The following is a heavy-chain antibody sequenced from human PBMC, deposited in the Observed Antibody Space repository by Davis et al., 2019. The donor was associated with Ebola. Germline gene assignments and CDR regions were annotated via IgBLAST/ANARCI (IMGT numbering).Heavy chain of an antibody. Sequence: PGGSLRLSCAASGFTFDDYTMHWVRQAPGKGLEWVSLFSWDVSTYYADSVKGRFTISRDNSKKTLYLRMNSLRAEDAAVYYCARGGGGNFASLDLWGQGTLVAVSS. CDR3: ARGGGGNFASLDL. CDR1: GFTFDDYT. J-gene: IGHJ5*02. CDR2: FSWDVST. V-gene: IGHV3-43*01. D-gene: IGHD4-23*01.